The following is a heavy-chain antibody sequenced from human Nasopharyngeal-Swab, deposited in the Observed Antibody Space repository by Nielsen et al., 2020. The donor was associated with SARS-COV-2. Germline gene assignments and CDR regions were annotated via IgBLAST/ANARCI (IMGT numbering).Heavy chain of an antibody. V-gene: IGHV3-9*01. CDR1: VFSFRSYW. Sequence: LSLTCAASVFSFRSYWMNWVRQAPGKGLEWVSGINWNSGSPGYADSVKGRFTISRDNAKNTLYLQMNSLRPEDTALYYCAKDMGNYYGSTRMDVWGQGTTVTVSS. CDR2: INWNSGSP. J-gene: IGHJ6*02. D-gene: IGHD3-10*01. CDR3: AKDMGNYYGSTRMDV.